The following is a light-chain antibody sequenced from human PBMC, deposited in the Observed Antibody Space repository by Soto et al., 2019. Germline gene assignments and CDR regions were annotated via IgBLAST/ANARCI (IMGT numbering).Light chain of an antibody. CDR2: DVS. J-gene: IGLJ1*01. V-gene: IGLV2-14*01. CDR3: SSSTSSSTPCYV. CDR1: SSEVGGYNY. Sequence: QSVLTQPASVSGSPGQSITISCPGTSSEVGGYNYVSWYQQHPGKAPKLMIYDVSNRPSGVSNRFSGSKSGNTASLTISGLQAEDEAVYYCSSSTSSSTPCYVFGTGTNVTVL.